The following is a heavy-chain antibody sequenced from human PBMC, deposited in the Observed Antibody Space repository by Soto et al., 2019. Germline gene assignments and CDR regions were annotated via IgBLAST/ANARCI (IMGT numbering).Heavy chain of an antibody. V-gene: IGHV1-2*02. CDR3: ARDRVAGTGMYYYYGMDV. J-gene: IGHJ6*02. Sequence: ASVKVSCKASGYTFTGYYMHWVRQAPGQGLEWVGWINPNSGGTNYAQKFQGRVTMTRDTSISTAYMELSRLRSDDTAVYYCARDRVAGTGMYYYYGMDVWGQGTTVTVSS. CDR1: GYTFTGYY. CDR2: INPNSGGT. D-gene: IGHD6-19*01.